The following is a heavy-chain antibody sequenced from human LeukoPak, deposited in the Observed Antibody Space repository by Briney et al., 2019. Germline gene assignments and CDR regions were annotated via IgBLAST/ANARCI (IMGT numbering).Heavy chain of an antibody. J-gene: IGHJ3*02. Sequence: ASVKVSCKASGYTFTSYYMHWVRQAPGQGLEWMGIINPSGGSTSYAQKFQGRVTMTRDTSTSTVYMELSSLRSEDTAVYYCARDPGRVWLQKRVYAFDIWGQGTMVTVSS. CDR1: GYTFTSYY. D-gene: IGHD5-24*01. CDR3: ARDPGRVWLQKRVYAFDI. V-gene: IGHV1-46*01. CDR2: INPSGGST.